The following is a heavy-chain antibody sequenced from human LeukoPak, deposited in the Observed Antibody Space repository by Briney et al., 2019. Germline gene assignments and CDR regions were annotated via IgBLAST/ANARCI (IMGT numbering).Heavy chain of an antibody. D-gene: IGHD6-13*01. V-gene: IGHV3-7*03. CDR3: ASGGTAAAGIFSGDY. J-gene: IGHJ4*02. CDR2: IKQDGSEK. Sequence: GGSLRLSCAASGFTASSNYMSWVRQAPGKGLEWVANIKQDGSEKYYVDSVKGRFTISRDNAKNSLYLQMNSLRAEDTAVYYCASGGTAAAGIFSGDYWGQGTLVTVSS. CDR1: GFTASSNY.